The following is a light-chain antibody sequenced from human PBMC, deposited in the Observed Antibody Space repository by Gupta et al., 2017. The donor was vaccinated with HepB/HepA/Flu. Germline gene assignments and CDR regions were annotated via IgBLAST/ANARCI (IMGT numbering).Light chain of an antibody. Sequence: VLTQSPGTLSLSPGERATLSCRASQSVSSNYLAWYQQKPDQAPRLIIYGASSRATGIPDRFSGSGSGTDFTLISSRLEHEDFAVYYCQQVGSSRTFGQGTKVEIK. CDR3: QQVGSSRT. V-gene: IGKV3-20*01. CDR1: QSVSSNY. CDR2: GAS. J-gene: IGKJ1*01.